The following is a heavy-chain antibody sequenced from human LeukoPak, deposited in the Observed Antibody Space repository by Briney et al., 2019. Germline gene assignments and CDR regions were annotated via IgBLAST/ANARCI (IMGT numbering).Heavy chain of an antibody. V-gene: IGHV3-30-3*01. J-gene: IGHJ4*02. CDR3: ARDEFGYCSGGTCFTFDY. D-gene: IGHD2-15*01. Sequence: GRSLRLSCAASGFTFSTYAMHWVRQAPGKGPEWVALITYDGSKEYYADSVKGRFTISRDNSKNTLYLQMNSLRAEDTAVYYCARDEFGYCSGGTCFTFDYWGQGTLVTVSS. CDR2: ITYDGSKE. CDR1: GFTFSTYA.